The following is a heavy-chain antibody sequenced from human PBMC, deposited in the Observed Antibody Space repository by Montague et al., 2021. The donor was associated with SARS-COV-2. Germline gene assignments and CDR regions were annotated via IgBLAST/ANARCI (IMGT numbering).Heavy chain of an antibody. Sequence: SETLSLTCAVSGGSISSSNWWSWVRQPPGKGLEWIGEIYHSGSTNYNPSLKSRVTISVDKSKNQFSLKLSSVAAADTAVDYCARESSGCFFRRCSRYGMDVWGQGTTVTVSS. CDR2: IYHSGST. CDR3: ARESSGCFFRRCSRYGMDV. V-gene: IGHV4-4*02. J-gene: IGHJ6*02. CDR1: GGSISSSNW. D-gene: IGHD6-19*01.